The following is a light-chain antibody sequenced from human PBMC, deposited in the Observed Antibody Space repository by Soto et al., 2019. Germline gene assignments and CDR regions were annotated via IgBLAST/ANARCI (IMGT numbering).Light chain of an antibody. CDR2: EGT. CDR1: SSDVGTYNL. J-gene: IGLJ1*01. CDR3: CSYVGSSTYV. V-gene: IGLV2-23*01. Sequence: VLTQPASVSGSPGQSITISCTGTSSDVGTYNLVSWYQQHPGKAPKLMVYEGTKRPSGVSNRFSGSKSGNTASLTISGLQAEDEADYYCCSYVGSSTYVFGTGTKVTVL.